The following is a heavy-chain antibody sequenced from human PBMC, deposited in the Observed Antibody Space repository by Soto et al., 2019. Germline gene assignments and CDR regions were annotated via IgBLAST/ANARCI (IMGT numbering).Heavy chain of an antibody. CDR3: ARDLGGSPTGYSSGWPIDY. J-gene: IGHJ4*02. Sequence: PGGSLILSCAASGFNFSTYAMYWVRQAPGKGLEWVAVIWYDGSNKYYADSVKGRFTISRDNSKNTLYLQINSLRAEDTAVYYCARDLGGSPTGYSSGWPIDYWGQGTLVTVSS. CDR2: IWYDGSNK. CDR1: GFNFSTYA. V-gene: IGHV3-33*01. D-gene: IGHD6-19*01.